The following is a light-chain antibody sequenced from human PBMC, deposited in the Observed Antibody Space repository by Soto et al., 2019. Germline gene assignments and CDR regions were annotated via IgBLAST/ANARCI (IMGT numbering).Light chain of an antibody. CDR1: SSNIGTYT. J-gene: IGLJ3*02. CDR2: TDY. V-gene: IGLV1-44*01. Sequence: QSVLTQPPSASGTPGQRVTISCSGTSSNIGTYTVNWYQQLPGTAPKLLIYTDYQRPSGVPDRFSGSKSGTSASLAINGLHSEDEADYYCASCDDNLNCGVFGGGTKVTVL. CDR3: ASCDDNLNCGV.